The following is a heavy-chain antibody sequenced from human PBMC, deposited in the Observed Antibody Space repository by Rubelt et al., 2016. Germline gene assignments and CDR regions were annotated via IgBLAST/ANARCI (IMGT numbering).Heavy chain of an antibody. CDR2: IHYSGGT. Sequence: QVQLQESGPGLVKPSQTLSLTCTVSGGSISSGGYYWSWIRQHPGKGLEWIGNIHYSGGTYYNPSLKGRVTISVDTSKNQFSLKLSSVTAADTAVYYCARHGDLQWGGWFDPWGQGTLVTVSS. J-gene: IGHJ5*02. D-gene: IGHD2-21*02. CDR3: ARHGDLQWGGWFDP. CDR1: GGSISSGGYY. V-gene: IGHV4-39*01.